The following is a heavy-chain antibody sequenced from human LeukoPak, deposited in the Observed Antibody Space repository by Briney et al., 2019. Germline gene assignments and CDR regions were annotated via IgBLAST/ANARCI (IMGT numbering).Heavy chain of an antibody. CDR1: GGSFSSSN. CDR3: ARGANSSGYVSILYSDY. J-gene: IGHJ4*02. Sequence: KPSETLSLPCTVSGGSFSSSNWNWIRQPPGKGLEWIGYIYYSGSINYNPSLKSRVTISVDTSKNQFSLKLSSVTAADTAVYYCARGANSSGYVSILYSDYWGQGTLVTVSS. D-gene: IGHD3-22*01. CDR2: IYYSGSI. V-gene: IGHV4-59*01.